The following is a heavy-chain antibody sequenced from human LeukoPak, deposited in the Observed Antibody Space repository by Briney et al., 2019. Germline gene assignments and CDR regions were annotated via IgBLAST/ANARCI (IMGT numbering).Heavy chain of an antibody. Sequence: SETLSLTCTVSGYSISSGYYWGWSRQPPGKGLEWIGSIYHSGSTYYNPSLKSRVTISVDTSKNQFSLKLSSVTAADTAVYYCARGVVPAAQNDAFDIWGQGTMVTVSS. CDR3: ARGVVPAAQNDAFDI. J-gene: IGHJ3*02. V-gene: IGHV4-38-2*02. CDR1: GYSISSGYY. CDR2: IYHSGST. D-gene: IGHD2-2*01.